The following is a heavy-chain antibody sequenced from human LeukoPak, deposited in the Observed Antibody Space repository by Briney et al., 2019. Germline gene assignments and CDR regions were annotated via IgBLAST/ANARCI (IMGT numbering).Heavy chain of an antibody. D-gene: IGHD3-10*01. CDR3: ARDQGSQGSGIDV. CDR1: GGSISSGGYY. J-gene: IGHJ6*02. CDR2: IYYSGST. V-gene: IGHV4-31*03. Sequence: PSETLSLTCTVSGGSISSGGYYWSWIRQHPGKGLEWIGYIYYSGSTYYNPSLKSRVTISVDTSKNQFSLKLSSVTAADTAVYYCARDQGSQGSGIDVWGQGTTVTVSS.